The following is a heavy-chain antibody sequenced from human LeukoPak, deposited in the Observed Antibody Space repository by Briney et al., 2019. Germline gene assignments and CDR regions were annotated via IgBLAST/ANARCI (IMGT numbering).Heavy chain of an antibody. V-gene: IGHV3-23*01. Sequence: GGSLRLSCAASGFIFSNYAMTWVRQAPWKGLEWVSIIGGVSESFYYADSVKGRFTVSRDNSKDTLYLQINSLRDEDTAVYYCARRWLGDPYGMDVWGQGTTVSVSS. CDR2: IGGVSESF. J-gene: IGHJ6*02. CDR3: ARRWLGDPYGMDV. CDR1: GFIFSNYA. D-gene: IGHD3-10*01.